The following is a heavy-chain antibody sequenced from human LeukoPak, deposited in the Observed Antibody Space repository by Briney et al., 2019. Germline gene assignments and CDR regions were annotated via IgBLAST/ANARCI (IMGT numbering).Heavy chain of an antibody. D-gene: IGHD6-6*01. Sequence: SETLSLTXAVYGGSFSGYYWSWIRQPPGKGLEWIGEINHSGSTNYNPSLKRRVTISVDTSKNQFSLKLSSVTAADTAVYYCARVRAARPFDYWGQGTLVTVSS. J-gene: IGHJ4*02. CDR3: ARVRAARPFDY. CDR2: INHSGST. CDR1: GGSFSGYY. V-gene: IGHV4-34*01.